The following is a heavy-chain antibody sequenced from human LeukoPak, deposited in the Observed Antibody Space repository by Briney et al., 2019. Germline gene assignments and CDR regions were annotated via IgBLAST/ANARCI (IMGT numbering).Heavy chain of an antibody. CDR1: GFTVSSNY. V-gene: IGHV3-53*01. J-gene: IGHJ6*02. D-gene: IGHD6-6*01. CDR3: AGVIAARPYYYYGMDV. CDR2: IYSGGST. Sequence: GGSLRLSCAASGFTVSSNYMSWVRQAPGKGLEWVSVIYSGGSTYYADSVKGRFTISRDNSKNTLYLQMNSLRAEDTAVYYCAGVIAARPYYYYGMDVWGQGTTVTVSS.